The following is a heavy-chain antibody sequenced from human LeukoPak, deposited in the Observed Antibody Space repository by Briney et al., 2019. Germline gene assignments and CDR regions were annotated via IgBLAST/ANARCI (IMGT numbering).Heavy chain of an antibody. CDR1: GGSISSGDYY. D-gene: IGHD4-11*01. J-gene: IGHJ4*02. CDR3: ARGRFAYSNYVDY. V-gene: IGHV4-61*02. Sequence: SETLSLTCNVSGGSISSGDYYWSWIRQPAGTGPEWIGRIYTSGSTNYNPSLKSRVTISVDTSKNQFSLKLSSVTAADTAVYYCARGRFAYSNYVDYWGQGTLVTVSS. CDR2: IYTSGST.